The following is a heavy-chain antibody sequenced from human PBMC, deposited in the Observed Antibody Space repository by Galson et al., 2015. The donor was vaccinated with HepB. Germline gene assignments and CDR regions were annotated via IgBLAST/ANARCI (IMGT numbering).Heavy chain of an antibody. Sequence: SLRLSCAASGFSFINFGMHWFRQAPGKGLEWVAVISSDGNIKYYRDSVKGRFTISRDNSKSTLYLHMNSLRAEDSAIYYCAKDRITVALYDYWGQGTLVTVSS. CDR1: GFSFINFG. CDR3: AKDRITVALYDY. CDR2: ISSDGNIK. J-gene: IGHJ4*02. V-gene: IGHV3-30*18. D-gene: IGHD3-10*01.